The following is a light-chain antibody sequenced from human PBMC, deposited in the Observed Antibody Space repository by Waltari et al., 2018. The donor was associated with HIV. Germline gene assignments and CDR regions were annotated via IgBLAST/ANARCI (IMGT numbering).Light chain of an antibody. Sequence: QSILTQPPPVSAAPGQRVTISCSGTRSHTGNNYVSWYQQLPETAPKLLIYDDSERPSGVPGRFSASKSDMSATLVITGLRTEDEADYYCGAWDSTLGAFVFGGGTYITVL. CDR1: RSHTGNNY. CDR2: DDS. J-gene: IGLJ1*01. V-gene: IGLV1-51*01. CDR3: GAWDSTLGAFV.